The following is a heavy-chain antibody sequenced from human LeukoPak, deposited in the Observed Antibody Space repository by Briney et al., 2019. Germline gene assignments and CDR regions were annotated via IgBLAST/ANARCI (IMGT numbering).Heavy chain of an antibody. CDR3: ARDDAFGGHFDY. CDR1: GFTFSSYG. CDR2: IWYDGSNR. J-gene: IGHJ4*02. Sequence: PGRSLRLSCAASGFTFSSYGMHWVRQAPGKGLEWVAVIWYDGSNRYYADSVKGRFTISRDNSKNTLYLQMNSLRAEDTAVYYCARDDAFGGHFDYWGQGTLVTVSS. V-gene: IGHV3-33*08. D-gene: IGHD3-10*01.